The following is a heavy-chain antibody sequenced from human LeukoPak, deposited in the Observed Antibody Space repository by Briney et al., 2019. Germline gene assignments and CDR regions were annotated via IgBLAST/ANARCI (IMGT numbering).Heavy chain of an antibody. CDR1: GFTFDNYG. D-gene: IGHD2-2*01. CDR2: INWNGGSI. Sequence: PGGSLRLSCAASGFTFDNYGMSWVRLAPGKGLEWVSGINWNGGSIGYAHSVKGRFTISRDNAKNSLYLQMNSLRAEDTAVYYCARAKWSQPISDYWGQGTLVTVSS. CDR3: ARAKWSQPISDY. J-gene: IGHJ4*02. V-gene: IGHV3-20*04.